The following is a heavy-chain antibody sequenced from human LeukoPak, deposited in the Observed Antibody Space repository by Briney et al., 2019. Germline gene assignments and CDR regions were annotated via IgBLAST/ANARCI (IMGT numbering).Heavy chain of an antibody. V-gene: IGHV3-66*01. CDR1: GFTVSSNY. CDR3: ARDRVDYYDSSGYPIYGMGV. Sequence: PGGSLRLSCAASGFTVSSNYMSWVRQAPGKGLEWVSVICSGGSTYYADSVKGRFTISRDNSKNTLYLQMNSLRAEDTAVYYCARDRVDYYDSSGYPIYGMGVWGQGTTVTVSS. CDR2: ICSGGST. J-gene: IGHJ6*02. D-gene: IGHD3-22*01.